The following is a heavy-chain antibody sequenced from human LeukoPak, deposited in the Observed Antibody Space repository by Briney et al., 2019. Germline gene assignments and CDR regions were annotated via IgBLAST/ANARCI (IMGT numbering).Heavy chain of an antibody. CDR2: INHSGST. D-gene: IGHD2-2*01. CDR1: GGSFSGYY. Sequence: PSETLSLTCAVYGGSFSGYYWSWIRQPPGKGLEWIGEINHSGSTNYNPSLKSRVTISVDTSKNQFSLKLSSVTAADTAVYYCARWKGIVVVPAAMKQGTAELNGMDVWGQGTTVTVSS. J-gene: IGHJ6*02. CDR3: ARWKGIVVVPAAMKQGTAELNGMDV. V-gene: IGHV4-34*01.